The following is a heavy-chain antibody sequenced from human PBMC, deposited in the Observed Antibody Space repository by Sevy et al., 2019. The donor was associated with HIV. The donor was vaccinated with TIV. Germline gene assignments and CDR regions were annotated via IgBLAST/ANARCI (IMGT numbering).Heavy chain of an antibody. CDR1: GFTFSANW. D-gene: IGHD3-16*01. V-gene: IGHV3-7*01. CDR2: IKGDGSDK. Sequence: GGSLRLSCAASGFTFSANWMNWVRQAPGKGLEWVANIKGDGSDKYYAHSVDGRFTISRDNAKNLLYLQMNSLRVEDTAVYYCAHETFGRFESWGQGTLVTVSS. CDR3: AHETFGRFES. J-gene: IGHJ4*02.